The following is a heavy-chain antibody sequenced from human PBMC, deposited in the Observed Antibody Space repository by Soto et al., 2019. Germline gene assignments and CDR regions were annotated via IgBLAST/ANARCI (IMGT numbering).Heavy chain of an antibody. J-gene: IGHJ6*02. Sequence: SETLSLTCTVSGGSISGYSWSWIRQPAGKGLEWIGRVYTSGSTSYNPSLKSRVTMSVDTSKNQFSLKLSSVTAADTAMYYCARHRYCSGGSCYSLYYYGMDVWGQGTTVTVSS. D-gene: IGHD2-15*01. CDR2: VYTSGST. CDR3: ARHRYCSGGSCYSLYYYGMDV. CDR1: GGSISGYS. V-gene: IGHV4-4*07.